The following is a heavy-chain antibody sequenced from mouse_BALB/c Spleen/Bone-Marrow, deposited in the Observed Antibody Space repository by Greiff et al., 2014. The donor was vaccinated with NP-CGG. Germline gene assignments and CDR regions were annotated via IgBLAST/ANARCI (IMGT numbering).Heavy chain of an antibody. CDR2: IDPYYGGT. Sequence: EVHLVESGPDLEKPGASVKISCKTSGHSFTGYNMNWVKQTNGKSLEWIGNIDPYYGGTSYNQNFKGKATLTVDKSSNTAYMQLKSLQSDDSAVYYCAKLGRADYYFDDWGQGTTLTVSS. V-gene: IGHV1S135*01. CDR1: GHSFTGYN. J-gene: IGHJ2*01. CDR3: AKLGRADYYFDD. D-gene: IGHD4-1*01.